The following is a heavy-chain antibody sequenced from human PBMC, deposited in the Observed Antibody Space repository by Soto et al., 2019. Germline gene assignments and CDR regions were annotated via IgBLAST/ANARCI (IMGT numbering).Heavy chain of an antibody. CDR3: ARGYDFWSGRVGYYYGMDV. Sequence: PSETLSLTCTVSGGSISSYYWSWIRQPPGKGLEWIGYIYYSGSTNYNPSLKSRVTISVDTSKNQFSLKLSSVTAADTAVYYCARGYDFWSGRVGYYYGMDVWGQGTTVTVSS. CDR2: IYYSGST. D-gene: IGHD3-3*01. J-gene: IGHJ6*02. CDR1: GGSISSYY. V-gene: IGHV4-59*01.